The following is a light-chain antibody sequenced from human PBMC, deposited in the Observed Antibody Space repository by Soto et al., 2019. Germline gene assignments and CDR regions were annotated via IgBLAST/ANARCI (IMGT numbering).Light chain of an antibody. CDR2: DTS. CDR1: QSLTNSY. CDR3: QQYGRTPYT. V-gene: IGKV3-20*01. Sequence: IVLTQSTDPLSLSPGNRATLSCRSSQSLTNSYIAWYQVKPGQAPRLLIYDTSSRATGIPDRFSGSWSGTDFTLTITRLEPEDVAVFYCQQYGRTPYTFGRGTRLEI. J-gene: IGKJ5*01.